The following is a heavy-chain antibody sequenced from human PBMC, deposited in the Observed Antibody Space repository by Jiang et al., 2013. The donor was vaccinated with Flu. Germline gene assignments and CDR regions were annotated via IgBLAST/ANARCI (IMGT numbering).Heavy chain of an antibody. CDR1: GGIESNYV. Sequence: SGAEVKKPGSSVKVSCKASGGIESNYVISWVRQAPGQGLEWVGGIVPLSGRTDYPQTFQGRVTITADESTSTAYMELRSLTFDDTAVYYCARSPPGGAVARGNSVYFDYWGQGTLVTVSS. D-gene: IGHD6-19*01. V-gene: IGHV1-69*01. CDR3: ARSPPGGAVARGNSVYFDY. J-gene: IGHJ4*02. CDR2: IVPLSGRT.